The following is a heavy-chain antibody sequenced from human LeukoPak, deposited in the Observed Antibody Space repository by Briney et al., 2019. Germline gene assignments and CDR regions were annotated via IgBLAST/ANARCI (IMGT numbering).Heavy chain of an antibody. V-gene: IGHV1-18*01. D-gene: IGHD3-10*01. Sequence: ASVKVSCKASGYTFTSYGISWVRQAPGQGLEWMGWISAYNGNTNYAQKLQGRVTMTTDTSTSTAYMELRSLRSDDTAVYYCARVGMDGSGSYRTFDYWGQGTLVTVSS. CDR1: GYTFTSYG. J-gene: IGHJ4*02. CDR2: ISAYNGNT. CDR3: ARVGMDGSGSYRTFDY.